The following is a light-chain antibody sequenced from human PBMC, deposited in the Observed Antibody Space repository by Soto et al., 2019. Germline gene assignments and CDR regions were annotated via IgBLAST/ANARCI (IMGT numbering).Light chain of an antibody. CDR3: SSYTSRRTLYV. CDR2: DVS. J-gene: IGLJ1*01. Sequence: QSALTQPASVSGSPGQSITISCTGTSSDVGGYNYVSWYQQHQGKAPKLMIYDVSNRPAGVSNRFSGSKSGNTASLTISGLQAEDEADYYCSSYTSRRTLYVFGTGTKLTVL. V-gene: IGLV2-14*01. CDR1: SSDVGGYNY.